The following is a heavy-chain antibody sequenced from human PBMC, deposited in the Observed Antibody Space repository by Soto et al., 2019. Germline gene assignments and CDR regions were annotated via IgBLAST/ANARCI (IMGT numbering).Heavy chain of an antibody. V-gene: IGHV3-13*01. D-gene: IGHD3-16*01. CDR1: GFTFSNAW. CDR2: ISSAGDT. Sequence: PGGSLRLSCAASGFTFSNAWMNWVRQATGKGLEWVSAISSAGDTFYAGSVKGRFTISRENAKNSLYLQMNSLRAGDTAVYYCARGGETGFDYWGQGTLVTVSS. J-gene: IGHJ4*02. CDR3: ARGGETGFDY.